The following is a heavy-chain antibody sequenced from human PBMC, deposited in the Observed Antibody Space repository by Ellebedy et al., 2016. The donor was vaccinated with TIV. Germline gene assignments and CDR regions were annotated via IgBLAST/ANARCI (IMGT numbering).Heavy chain of an antibody. CDR3: TKNLRWEDQKDY. D-gene: IGHD1-26*01. J-gene: IGHJ4*02. CDR1: GFTFSSYA. CDR2: SKSKADGGAT. V-gene: IGHV3-15*01. Sequence: GESLKISCAASGFTFSSYAMSWVRQAPGKGLEWVGRSKSKADGGATDFAAPVRGRFTISRDDSKDTLYLQMNSLKTEDTAVYYCTKNLRWEDQKDYWGQGTLVTVSS.